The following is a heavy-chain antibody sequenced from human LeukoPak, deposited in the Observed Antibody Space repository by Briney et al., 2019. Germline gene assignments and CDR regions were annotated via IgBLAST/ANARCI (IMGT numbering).Heavy chain of an antibody. CDR1: GFPFSSYW. CDR3: ARAYCVGDCYSRAMDY. J-gene: IGHJ4*02. CDR2: INSEGSST. D-gene: IGHD2-21*02. Sequence: PGGSLRLSCVASGFPFSSYWMHWLRQAPGKGLVWVSRINSEGSSTTYADSVKGRFTFSRDNAKNTLYLQMNSLRAEDTAVYYCARAYCVGDCYSRAMDYWGQGTLVTVSS. V-gene: IGHV3-74*03.